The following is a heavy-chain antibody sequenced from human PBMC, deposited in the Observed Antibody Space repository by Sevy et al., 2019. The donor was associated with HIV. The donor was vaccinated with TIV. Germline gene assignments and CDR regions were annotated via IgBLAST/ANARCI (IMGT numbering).Heavy chain of an antibody. CDR1: GGTFSSYA. CDR3: AAPYDFWSGPPRVVNAYYYYGMDV. V-gene: IGHV1-69*13. CDR2: IIPIFGTA. D-gene: IGHD3-3*01. J-gene: IGHJ6*02. Sequence: ASVKVSCKASGGTFSSYAISWVRQAPGQGLEWMGGIIPIFGTANYALKFQGRVTITADESTSTAYMELSSLRSEDTAVYYCAAPYDFWSGPPRVVNAYYYYGMDVWGQGTTVTVSS.